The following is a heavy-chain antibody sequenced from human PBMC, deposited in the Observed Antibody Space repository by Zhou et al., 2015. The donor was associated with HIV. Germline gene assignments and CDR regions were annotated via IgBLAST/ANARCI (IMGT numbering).Heavy chain of an antibody. CDR1: GFIFDDFA. Sequence: EVHLSESGGTRCSRGRSLSLSCAASGFIFDDFAMSWVRHRPGQGLEWISGISATGHGLFYANSVKGRFTISRDDSKNTVYLQMNSLRGEDTALYYCARGLFGASVGHDCWGQGTLVTVSS. CDR3: ARGLFGASVGHDC. V-gene: IGHV3-23*01. CDR2: ISATGHGL. D-gene: IGHD3-16*01. J-gene: IGHJ4*02.